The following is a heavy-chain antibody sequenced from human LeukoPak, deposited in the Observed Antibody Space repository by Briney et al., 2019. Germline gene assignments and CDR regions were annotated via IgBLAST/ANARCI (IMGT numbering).Heavy chain of an antibody. J-gene: IGHJ4*02. V-gene: IGHV1-2*02. Sequence: ASVKVSCKASGYTFTGYYMHWVRQAPGQGLEWMGWINPNSGGTNYAQKFQGRVTMTRDTSISTAYMELSRLRSDDTAVYYCAGKYGSGSYYYAQPFDYWGQGTLVTVSS. CDR3: AGKYGSGSYYYAQPFDY. D-gene: IGHD3-10*01. CDR2: INPNSGGT. CDR1: GYTFTGYY.